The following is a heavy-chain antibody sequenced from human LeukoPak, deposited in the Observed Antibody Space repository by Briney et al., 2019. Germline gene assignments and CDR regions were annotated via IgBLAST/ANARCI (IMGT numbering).Heavy chain of an antibody. J-gene: IGHJ4*02. CDR3: ARDQIGYGLDY. CDR2: IYNSCNT. CDR1: SGSINSHY. V-gene: IGHV4-59*11. Sequence: SETLSLTCIVSSGSINSHYWSWIRQPPGKGLEWIGYIYNSCNTNYNPSLPSQGTISIEPSRKPFSLDPTAVTCADTAVYYCARDQIGYGLDYWGQGTLVTVSS. D-gene: IGHD5-18*01.